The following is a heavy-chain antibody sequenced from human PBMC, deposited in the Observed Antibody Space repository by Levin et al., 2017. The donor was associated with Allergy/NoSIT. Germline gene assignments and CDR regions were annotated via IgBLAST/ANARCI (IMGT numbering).Heavy chain of an antibody. J-gene: IGHJ4*02. CDR2: SNPSGGST. CDR3: ARCEYSSAPLFDY. V-gene: IGHV1-46*01. Sequence: ASVKVSCKASGYTFTRYYVHWVRQAPGQGLEWMGISNPSGGSTSYAQKFQGRVTMTRDTSTSTVYMEMSSLRSEDTAVYYCARCEYSSAPLFDYWGQGTLVTVSS. CDR1: GYTFTRYY. D-gene: IGHD6-25*01.